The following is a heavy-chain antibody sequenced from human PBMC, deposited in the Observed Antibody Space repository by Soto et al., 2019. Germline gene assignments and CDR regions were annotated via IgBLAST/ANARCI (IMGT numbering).Heavy chain of an antibody. CDR2: ISAHNGDT. CDR1: GYTFTSHG. D-gene: IGHD2-15*01. CDR3: ARMILASNIDYYSYMNV. J-gene: IGHJ6*03. V-gene: IGHV1-18*01. Sequence: QVHLVQYGGEVKKPGASVKVSCKASGYTFTSHGISWVRQAPGHGLEWMGWISAHNGDTSYEQKLQGRVTLTTDTPTNTAYVELKGLRTEDTPGYYCARMILASNIDYYSYMNVWRIGTTVSVSS.